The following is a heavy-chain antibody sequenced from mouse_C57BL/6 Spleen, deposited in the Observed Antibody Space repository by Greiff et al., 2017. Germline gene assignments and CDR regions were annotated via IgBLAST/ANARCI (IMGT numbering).Heavy chain of an antibody. CDR1: GYAFTNYL. Sequence: QVQLQQSGAELVRPGTSVKVSCKASGYAFTNYLIEWVKQRPGQGLEWIGVINPGSGGTNYNEKFKGKATLTADKSSSTAYRQLSSLTSEDSAVYFCATYYSNPYYFDYWGQGTTLTVSS. V-gene: IGHV1-54*01. CDR2: INPGSGGT. CDR3: ATYYSNPYYFDY. J-gene: IGHJ2*01. D-gene: IGHD2-5*01.